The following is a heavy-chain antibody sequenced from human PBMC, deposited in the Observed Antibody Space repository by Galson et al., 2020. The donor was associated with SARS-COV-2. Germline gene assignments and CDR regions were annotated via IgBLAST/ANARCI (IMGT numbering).Heavy chain of an antibody. V-gene: IGHV3-30*18. CDR3: AKGEGYYGSGSYYNVPFKFDY. J-gene: IGHJ4*02. CDR1: GFTFSSYG. CDR2: ISYDGSNK. Sequence: GGSLRLSCAASGFTFSSYGMHWVRQAPGKGLEWVAVISYDGSNKYYADSVKGRFTISRDNSKNTLYLQMNSLRAEDTAVYYCAKGEGYYGSGSYYNVPFKFDYWGQGTLVTVSS. D-gene: IGHD3-10*01.